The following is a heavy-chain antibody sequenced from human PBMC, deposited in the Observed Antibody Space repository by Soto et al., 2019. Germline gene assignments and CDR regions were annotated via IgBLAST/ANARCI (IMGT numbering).Heavy chain of an antibody. D-gene: IGHD1-1*01. CDR3: VRGTPTPGLDI. V-gene: IGHV3-21*04. J-gene: IGHJ6*02. CDR2: ISSGTST. Sequence: GGSLRLSCEASGFTFSRVSMNWVRQVPGKGLEWVASISSGTSTNYVDSVRGRFSTSRDNTRNSLYLNMDSLRVGDTATYYCVRGTPTPGLDIWGRGTTVTVSS. CDR1: GFTFSRVS.